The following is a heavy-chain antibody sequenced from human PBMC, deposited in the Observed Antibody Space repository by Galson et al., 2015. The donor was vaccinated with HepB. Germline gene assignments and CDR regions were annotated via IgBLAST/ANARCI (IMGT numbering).Heavy chain of an antibody. CDR1: GFTFSSYA. CDR2: ISGSGGST. D-gene: IGHD1-26*01. V-gene: IGHV3-23*01. Sequence: SLRLSCAASGFTFSSYAMSWVRQAPGKGLEWVSAISGSGGSTYYADSVEGRFTISTDNTKNTLYLQMNSLRAEDTAVYYCAKRVGSWGDFDIWGQGTMVTVSS. J-gene: IGHJ3*02. CDR3: AKRVGSWGDFDI.